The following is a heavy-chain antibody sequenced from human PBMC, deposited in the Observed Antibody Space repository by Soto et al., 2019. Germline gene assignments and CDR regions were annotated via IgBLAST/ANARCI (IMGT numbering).Heavy chain of an antibody. D-gene: IGHD2-15*01. V-gene: IGHV4-59*04. CDR1: GCSISGHD. Sequence: SETLSVRCYVSGCSISGHDWRWIRHAPGRGLEXIGYVYYIWRNYVNSSLKNRVTMSVDTYKNQFSLRLSSVTAENTAVYYCARHRVAAIHFDYWGRGALVTVSS. J-gene: IGHJ4*02. CDR2: VYYIWRN. CDR3: ARHRVAAIHFDY.